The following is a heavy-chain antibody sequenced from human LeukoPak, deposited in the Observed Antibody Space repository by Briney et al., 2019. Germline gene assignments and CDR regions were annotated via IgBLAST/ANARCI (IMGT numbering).Heavy chain of an antibody. V-gene: IGHV3-23*01. CDR1: GFTFSSYA. CDR3: ARDARITMIVVGHYYFDY. D-gene: IGHD3-22*01. Sequence: GSLRLSCAASGFTFSSYAMSWVRPAPGKGLEWVSAISGSGGSTYYADSVKGRFTISRDNAKNSLYLQMNSLRAEDTAVYYCARDARITMIVVGHYYFDYWGQGTLVTVSS. CDR2: ISGSGGST. J-gene: IGHJ4*02.